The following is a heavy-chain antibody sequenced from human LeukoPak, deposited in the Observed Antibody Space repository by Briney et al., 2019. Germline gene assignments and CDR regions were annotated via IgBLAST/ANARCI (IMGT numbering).Heavy chain of an antibody. Sequence: GGSLRLSCAASGFTVSSNYMSWVRQAPGKGLEWVSVIYSGGSTYYADSVKGRFTISRDNSKNTLYLQMNSLRAEDTAVYYCARLRLGELSVYFDYWGQGTLVTVSS. CDR1: GFTVSSNY. J-gene: IGHJ4*02. CDR3: ARLRLGELSVYFDY. V-gene: IGHV3-66*01. D-gene: IGHD3-16*02. CDR2: IYSGGST.